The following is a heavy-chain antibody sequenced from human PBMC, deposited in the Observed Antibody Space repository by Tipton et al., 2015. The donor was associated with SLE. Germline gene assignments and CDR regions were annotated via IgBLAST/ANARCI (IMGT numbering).Heavy chain of an antibody. D-gene: IGHD7-27*01. CDR2: IYYSGST. CDR3: ARAWGTGDRYYGMDV. Sequence: LRLSCTVSGGSISSSSYYWGWIRQPPGKGLEWIGSIYYSGSTNYSPSLKSRVTISVDTSKNQFSLKLSSVTAADTAVYYCARAWGTGDRYYGMDVWGQGTTVTVSS. V-gene: IGHV4-39*07. J-gene: IGHJ6*02. CDR1: GGSISSSSYY.